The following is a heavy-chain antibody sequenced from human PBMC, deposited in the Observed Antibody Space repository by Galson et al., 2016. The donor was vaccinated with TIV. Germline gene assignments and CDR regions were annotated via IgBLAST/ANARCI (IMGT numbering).Heavy chain of an antibody. CDR1: GLSFSNSR. D-gene: IGHD3-3*01. Sequence: SLRLSCAASGLSFSNSRMNWVRQTPGKGLEWVSYISISSSTISYADSVKGRFTVSRDNAKNSLYLQMNSLRAEDTAVYYCARFWSGYFDYWGQGILVTVSS. J-gene: IGHJ4*02. CDR2: ISISSSTI. V-gene: IGHV3-48*04. CDR3: ARFWSGYFDY.